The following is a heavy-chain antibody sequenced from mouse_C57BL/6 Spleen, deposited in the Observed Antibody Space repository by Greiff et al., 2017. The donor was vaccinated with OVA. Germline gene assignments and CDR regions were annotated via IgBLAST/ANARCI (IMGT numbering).Heavy chain of an antibody. CDR3: TGDTTVVNWYFDV. D-gene: IGHD1-1*01. Sequence: EVKLEESGGGLVQPGGSMKLSCVASGFTFSNYWMNWVRQSPEKGLEWVAQIRLKSDNYATHYAESVKGRFTISRDDSKSSVYLQMNNLRAEDTGMYYCTGDTTVVNWYFDVWGTGTTVTVSS. V-gene: IGHV6-3*01. CDR2: IRLKSDNYAT. CDR1: GFTFSNYW. J-gene: IGHJ1*03.